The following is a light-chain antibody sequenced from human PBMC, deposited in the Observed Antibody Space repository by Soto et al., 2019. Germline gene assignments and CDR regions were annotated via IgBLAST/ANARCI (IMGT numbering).Light chain of an antibody. CDR2: DAS. V-gene: IGKV3-20*01. CDR3: QQFGRWPVT. Sequence: EIVLTQSPGTLSLSPGERATLSCRASQSVSSSYLAWYQQKPGQAPRLLIYDASNRATGSPYRFSRSESGTDFTLTISRLEPEDLAVHYRQQFGRWPVTFRGRPKVEVK. J-gene: IGKJ4*01. CDR1: QSVSSSY.